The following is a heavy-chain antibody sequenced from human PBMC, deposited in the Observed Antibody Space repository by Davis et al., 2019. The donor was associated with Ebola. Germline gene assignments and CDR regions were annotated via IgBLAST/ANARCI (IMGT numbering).Heavy chain of an antibody. CDR1: GYTFTGYY. D-gene: IGHD3-22*01. Sequence: ASVKVSCKASGYTFTGYYMHWVRQAPGQGLERMGRINPNSGVTNYAQKFQGRVTMTKDTSISTVYMELSRLRSDDTAVYFCARGGITMTVVPRDYYYGMDVWGQGTTVTVSS. J-gene: IGHJ6*02. V-gene: IGHV1-2*06. CDR3: ARGGITMTVVPRDYYYGMDV. CDR2: INPNSGVT.